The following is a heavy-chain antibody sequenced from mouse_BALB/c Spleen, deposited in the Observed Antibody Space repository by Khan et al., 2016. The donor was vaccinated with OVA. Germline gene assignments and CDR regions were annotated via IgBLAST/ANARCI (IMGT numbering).Heavy chain of an antibody. J-gene: IGHJ3*01. CDR2: INYSGNT. CDR1: GYSITSEYA. Sequence: EVQLQESGPGLVKPSQSLSLTCTVTGYSITSEYAWNWIRHFPGNKLEWMGYINYSGNTRYNPSLKSRISITRDTSKNQFFLQLNSVTTEDTATYYCTRKDYYDYDPFPYWGQGSLVTVPA. D-gene: IGHD2-4*01. V-gene: IGHV3-2*02. CDR3: TRKDYYDYDPFPY.